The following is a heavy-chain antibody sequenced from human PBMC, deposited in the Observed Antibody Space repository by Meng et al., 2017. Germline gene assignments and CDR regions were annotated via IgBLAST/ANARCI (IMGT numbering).Heavy chain of an antibody. Sequence: ASVKVSCKASGYTFTSYDINWVRQATGQGLEGMGWMNPNSGDTGYAQKFQGRVTITRNTSISTAYMELSSLRSEDTAVYYCARGPRSVAGIAHYYYGMDVWGQGPTVTVSS. J-gene: IGHJ6*02. CDR3: ARGPRSVAGIAHYYYGMDV. D-gene: IGHD6-19*01. CDR1: GYTFTSYD. V-gene: IGHV1-8*03. CDR2: MNPNSGDT.